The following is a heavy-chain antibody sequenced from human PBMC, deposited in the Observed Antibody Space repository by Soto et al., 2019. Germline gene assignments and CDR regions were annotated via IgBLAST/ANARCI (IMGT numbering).Heavy chain of an antibody. CDR2: IYHSGST. CDR3: ANRSQRRLRFLETH. D-gene: IGHD3-3*01. V-gene: IGHV4-4*02. CDR1: GDSFSNTNW. Sequence: QVQLQESGPGLVKPSGTLSLTCTVSGDSFSNTNWWSWVRQPPGKGLEWIGEIYHSGSTNYNPSLRSRVTISIDKSKNQSSFNLDSVTAADTAVYYCANRSQRRLRFLETHWGLAIPVTVSS. J-gene: IGHJ4*02.